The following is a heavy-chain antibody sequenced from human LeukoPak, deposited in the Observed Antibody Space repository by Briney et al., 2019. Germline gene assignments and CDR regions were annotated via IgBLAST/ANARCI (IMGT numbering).Heavy chain of an antibody. CDR3: ARATTYYDFWSGYYTGIRSGYGMDV. Sequence: PGGSLRLSCAASGFTFSSYSMNWVRQAPGKGLEWVSYISDSSSTIYYADSVKGRFTISRDNSKNTLYLQMNSLRAEDTAVYYCARATTYYDFWSGYYTGIRSGYGMDVWGQGTTVTVSS. J-gene: IGHJ6*02. CDR2: ISDSSSTI. V-gene: IGHV3-48*01. D-gene: IGHD3-3*01. CDR1: GFTFSSYS.